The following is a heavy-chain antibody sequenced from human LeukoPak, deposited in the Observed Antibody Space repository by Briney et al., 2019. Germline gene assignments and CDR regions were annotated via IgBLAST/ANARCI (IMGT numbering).Heavy chain of an antibody. CDR3: ATEKKDYDANWFDP. CDR1: GYTLTELS. V-gene: IGHV1-24*01. D-gene: IGHD3-3*01. Sequence: ASVKVSFKVSGYTLTELSMHWVRQAPGKGLEWMGGFDPEDGETIYAQKFQGRVTMTEDTSTDTAYMELSSLRSEDTAVYYCATEKKDYDANWFDPWGQGTLVTVSS. CDR2: FDPEDGET. J-gene: IGHJ5*02.